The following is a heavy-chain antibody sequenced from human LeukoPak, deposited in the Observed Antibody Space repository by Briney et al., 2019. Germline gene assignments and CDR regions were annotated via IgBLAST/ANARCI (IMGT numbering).Heavy chain of an antibody. CDR3: ARILSSGWYCLDY. Sequence: GGSLRLSCAASGFTVSSNYMSWVRQAPRKGLEWVSVIYSGGSTYYADSVKGRFTISRDNSKNTLYLQMNSLRAEDTAVYYCARILSSGWYCLDYWGQGTLVTVSS. CDR2: IYSGGST. D-gene: IGHD6-19*01. CDR1: GFTVSSNY. V-gene: IGHV3-66*01. J-gene: IGHJ4*02.